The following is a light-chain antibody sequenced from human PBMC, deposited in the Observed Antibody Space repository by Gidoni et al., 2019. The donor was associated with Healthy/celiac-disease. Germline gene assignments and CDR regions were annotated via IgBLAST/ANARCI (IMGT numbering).Light chain of an antibody. CDR1: QNLLHSNGYNY. CDR2: LGS. Sequence: DIVMTPSPLSLPVTPGEPASISCRSSQNLLHSNGYNYLDWYLQKPGQSPQLLIYLGSNRASGVPDRFSGSGSGTDFTLKISRVEAEDVGVYYCMQALQTSYTFGQGTKLEIK. CDR3: MQALQTSYT. V-gene: IGKV2-28*01. J-gene: IGKJ2*01.